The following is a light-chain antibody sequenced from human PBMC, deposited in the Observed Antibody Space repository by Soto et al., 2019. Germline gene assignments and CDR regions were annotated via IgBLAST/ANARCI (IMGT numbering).Light chain of an antibody. CDR3: QQYDKWPSNT. J-gene: IGKJ2*01. V-gene: IGKV3-15*01. Sequence: EIVMTQSPAALSVSPGERATLSCRASQTVSSSKLAWYQQKPGQAPRLLIYGASTRATGIPARFSGRGSGTEFTLTISSLQSEDFAVYYCQQYDKWPSNTFGQGTKLEIK. CDR2: GAS. CDR1: QTVSSSK.